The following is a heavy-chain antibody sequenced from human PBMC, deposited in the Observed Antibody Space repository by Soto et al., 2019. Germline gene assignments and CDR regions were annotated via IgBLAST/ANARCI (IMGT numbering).Heavy chain of an antibody. CDR2: IYHSGST. CDR1: GGTINSGDYF. D-gene: IGHD6-19*01. J-gene: IGHJ3*02. V-gene: IGHV4-4*02. CDR3: ARVGGWYNAFDI. Sequence: SETLSLTCSVSGGTINSGDYFWSWIRQPPGKGLEWIGEIYHSGSTNYNPSLKSRVTISVDKSKNQFSLKLSSVTAADTAVYYCARVGGWYNAFDIWGQGTMVT.